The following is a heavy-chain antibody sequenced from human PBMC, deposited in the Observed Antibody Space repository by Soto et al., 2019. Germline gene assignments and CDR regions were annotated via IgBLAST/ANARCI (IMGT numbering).Heavy chain of an antibody. CDR1: GFTFSSYA. CDR3: ARDLKQGSGWTMIVDYYYGMDV. CDR2: ISYDGSNK. Sequence: GGSLRLSCAASGFTFSSYAMHWVRQAPGKGLEWVAVISYDGSNKYYADSVKGRFTISRDNSKNTLYLQMNSLRAEDTAVYYCARDLKQGSGWTMIVDYYYGMDVWGQGTTVTVSS. J-gene: IGHJ6*02. V-gene: IGHV3-30-3*01. D-gene: IGHD6-19*01.